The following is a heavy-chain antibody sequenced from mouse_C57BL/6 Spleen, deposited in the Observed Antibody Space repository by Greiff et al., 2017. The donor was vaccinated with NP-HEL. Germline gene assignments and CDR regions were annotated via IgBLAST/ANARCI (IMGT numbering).Heavy chain of an antibody. Sequence: QVQLQQSGAELARPGASVKLSCKASGYTFTSYGISWVKQRTGQGLEWIGEIYPRSGNTYYNEKFKGKATLTADKSSSTAYMELRSLTSEDSAVYFCAREWTTVVARYFDVWCTGTTVTVSS. J-gene: IGHJ1*03. CDR3: AREWTTVVARYFDV. CDR1: GYTFTSYG. V-gene: IGHV1-81*01. D-gene: IGHD1-1*01. CDR2: IYPRSGNT.